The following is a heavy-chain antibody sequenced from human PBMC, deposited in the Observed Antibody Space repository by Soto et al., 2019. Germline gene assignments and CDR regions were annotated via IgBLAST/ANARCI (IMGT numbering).Heavy chain of an antibody. J-gene: IGHJ4*02. V-gene: IGHV4-39*01. CDR1: CASINSNVHY. CDR2: VFYTGSP. D-gene: IGHD3-16*01. Sequence: SETLSLTCTVSCASINSNVHYCGWVRQSPGKGLEWIASVFYTGSPYHNPSLESRVSISVETSDNQFSLKVTSVTAADTGIYYCARHPFGGYASDSWGQGTLVTVSS. CDR3: ARHPFGGYASDS.